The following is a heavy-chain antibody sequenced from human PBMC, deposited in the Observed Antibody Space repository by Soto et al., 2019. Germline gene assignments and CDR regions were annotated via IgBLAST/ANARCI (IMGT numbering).Heavy chain of an antibody. CDR1: GYSFTSYW. V-gene: IGHV5-10-1*01. Sequence: PGESLKISCKGSGYSFTSYWISWVRQMPGKGLEWMGRIDPSDSYTNYSPSFQGHVTISADKSISNAYLKWNSMKASDTAMYYCARRYDILTGPDAFDIWGQGTMVTVSS. J-gene: IGHJ3*02. CDR2: IDPSDSYT. D-gene: IGHD3-9*01. CDR3: ARRYDILTGPDAFDI.